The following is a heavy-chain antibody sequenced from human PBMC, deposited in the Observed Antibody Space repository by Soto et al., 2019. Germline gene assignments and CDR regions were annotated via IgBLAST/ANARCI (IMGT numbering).Heavy chain of an antibody. V-gene: IGHV3-30-3*01. D-gene: IGHD3-22*01. CDR1: GFTFFAYA. Sequence: PGGSLRLSCAASGFTFFAYAMTWVRQAPGKGLEWVAVISYDGSNKYYADSVKGRFTISRDNSKNTLYLQMNSLRAEDTAVYYCAREGPYYDSIAYGMDVWGQGTTVTVSS. J-gene: IGHJ6*02. CDR3: AREGPYYDSIAYGMDV. CDR2: ISYDGSNK.